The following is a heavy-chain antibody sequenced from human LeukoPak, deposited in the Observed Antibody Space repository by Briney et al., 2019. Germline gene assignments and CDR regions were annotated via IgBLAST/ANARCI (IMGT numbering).Heavy chain of an antibody. V-gene: IGHV3-7*04. J-gene: IGHJ4*02. D-gene: IGHD3-10*01. CDR1: GFTFSSYW. CDR3: ATVRGVITAPDY. CDR2: IKQVGSEK. Sequence: GGSLRLSCAASGFTFSSYWMSWVRQAPGKGLEWVANIKQVGSEKYYVDSVKGRFTISRDNAQNSLYLQMNSLRAEDTAVYYCATVRGVITAPDYWGQGTLVTVSS.